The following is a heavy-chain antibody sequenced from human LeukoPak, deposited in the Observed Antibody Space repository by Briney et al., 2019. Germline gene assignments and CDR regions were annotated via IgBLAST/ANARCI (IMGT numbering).Heavy chain of an antibody. J-gene: IGHJ6*02. D-gene: IGHD2-15*01. CDR3: ATVVRYCSGGSCYGAGDYYYGMDV. CDR2: FDPEDGET. CDR1: GYTLTELS. Sequence: ASVKVSYKVSGYTLTELSMHWVRQAPGKGLEWMGGFDPEDGETIYAQKFQGRVTMTEDTSTDTAYMELSSLRSEDTAVYYCATVVRYCSGGSCYGAGDYYYGMDVWGQGTTVTVSS. V-gene: IGHV1-24*01.